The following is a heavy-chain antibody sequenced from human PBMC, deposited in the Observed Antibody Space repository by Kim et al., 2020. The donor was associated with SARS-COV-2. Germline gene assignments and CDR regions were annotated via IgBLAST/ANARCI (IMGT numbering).Heavy chain of an antibody. Sequence: SETLSLTCAVYGGSFSGYYWSWIRQPPGKGLEWIGEINHSGSTNYNPSLKSRVTISVDTSKNQFSLKLSSVTAADTAVYYCARGVSGKGIAAAGTFDYWGQGTLVTVSS. CDR1: GGSFSGYY. CDR3: ARGVSGKGIAAAGTFDY. V-gene: IGHV4-34*01. CDR2: INHSGST. D-gene: IGHD6-13*01. J-gene: IGHJ4*02.